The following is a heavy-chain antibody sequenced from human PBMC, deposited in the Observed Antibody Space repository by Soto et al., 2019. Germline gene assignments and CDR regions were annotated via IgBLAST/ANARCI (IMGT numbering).Heavy chain of an antibody. Sequence: QVQLVQSGAEVKRPGSSVKVSCKASGDTFNFYSINWVRQAPGLGLEWMGRVNPIVSMSNYEHKFHGRVTMTADKSTSTAYMELGSLRSEDTAIYYCASSYGSGYRAFDYWGQGALVTVSS. CDR1: GDTFNFYS. CDR2: VNPIVSMS. CDR3: ASSYGSGYRAFDY. V-gene: IGHV1-69*02. J-gene: IGHJ4*02. D-gene: IGHD3-10*01.